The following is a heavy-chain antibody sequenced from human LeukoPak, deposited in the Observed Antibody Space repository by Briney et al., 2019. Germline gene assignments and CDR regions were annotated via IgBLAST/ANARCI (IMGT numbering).Heavy chain of an antibody. CDR3: ESFPPMVRGVIINDY. V-gene: IGHV1-2*02. D-gene: IGHD3-10*01. Sequence: ASVKVSCKASGYTFTGYYMHWVRQAPGQGLEWMGWINPNSGGTNYAQKFQGRVTMARDTSISTAYMELSRLRSDDTAVYYCESFPPMVRGVIINDYWGQGTLVTVSS. CDR2: INPNSGGT. J-gene: IGHJ4*02. CDR1: GYTFTGYY.